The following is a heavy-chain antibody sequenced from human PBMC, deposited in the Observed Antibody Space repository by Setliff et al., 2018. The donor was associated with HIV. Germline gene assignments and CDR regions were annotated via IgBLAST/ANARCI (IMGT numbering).Heavy chain of an antibody. CDR1: GFPFSSYS. Sequence: PGGSLRLSCAASGFPFSSYSMNWFRQAPGKGLEWVSYISGGSTYHADSVKGRFTLSRDTSKNTLFLQMNSLRPEDTAVYYCARVRLYNTALDYWGQGTLVTVSS. CDR2: ISGGST. CDR3: ARVRLYNTALDY. J-gene: IGHJ4*02. D-gene: IGHD3-3*01. V-gene: IGHV3-66*02.